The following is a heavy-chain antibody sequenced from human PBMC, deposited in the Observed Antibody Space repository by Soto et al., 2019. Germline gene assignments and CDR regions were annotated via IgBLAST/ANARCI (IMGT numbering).Heavy chain of an antibody. CDR2: IIPILGIA. CDR3: ARHVGNVYDHWFDP. J-gene: IGHJ5*02. V-gene: IGHV1-69*02. Sequence: QVQLVQSGAEVKKPGSSVKVSCKASGGTFSSYTISWVRQAPGQGLEWMGRIIPILGIANYAQKFQGRVTXXAXKXTSTAYMELSSLRSEDTAVYYCARHVGNVYDHWFDPWGQGTLVTVSS. D-gene: IGHD3-22*01. CDR1: GGTFSSYT.